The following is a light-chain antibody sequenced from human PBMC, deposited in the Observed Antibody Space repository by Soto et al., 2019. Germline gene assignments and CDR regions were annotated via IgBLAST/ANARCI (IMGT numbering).Light chain of an antibody. CDR2: DVN. V-gene: IGLV2-8*01. Sequence: QSALTQPPSASGSPGQSVTLSCTGTSSDVGRYNFVSWYQHHPGKAPKLLIYDVNKRPSGVPDRFSGSKSGNTASLTVSGLQAEDEADYYCDSYAGSNNHVFGTGTKVTVL. CDR1: SSDVGRYNF. J-gene: IGLJ1*01. CDR3: DSYAGSNNHV.